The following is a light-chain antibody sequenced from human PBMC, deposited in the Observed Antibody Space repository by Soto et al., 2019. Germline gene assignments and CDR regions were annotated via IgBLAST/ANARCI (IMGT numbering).Light chain of an antibody. J-gene: IGLJ1*01. Sequence: QSALTQPRSVSGSPGQSVTISCTGTSSDVGYYNYVSWYQQHPGKAPKVMIYDVSKRPSGVPDRFSGSKSGNTASLTISGIQAEDEAAYYCCSYAGSFTYVFGTGTKLTVL. CDR1: SSDVGYYNY. CDR3: CSYAGSFTYV. CDR2: DVS. V-gene: IGLV2-11*01.